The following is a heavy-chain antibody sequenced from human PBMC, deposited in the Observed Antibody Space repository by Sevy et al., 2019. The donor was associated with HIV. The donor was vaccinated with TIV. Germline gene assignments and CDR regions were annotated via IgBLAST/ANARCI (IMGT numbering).Heavy chain of an antibody. D-gene: IGHD3-22*01. J-gene: IGHJ4*02. CDR1: GFTFSNAW. CDR3: HDHNGYYYESDY. Sequence: GGSLRLSCAASGFTFSNAWMSWVRQAPGKGLEWVGRIKSKTDGGTTDYAAPVKGRFTISRDDSKNTLYLQMNSLKTEDTAVYYCHDHNGYYYESDYWGQGTLVTVSS. CDR2: IKSKTDGGTT. V-gene: IGHV3-15*01.